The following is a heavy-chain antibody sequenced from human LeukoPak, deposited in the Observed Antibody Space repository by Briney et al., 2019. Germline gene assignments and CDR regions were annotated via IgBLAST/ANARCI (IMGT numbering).Heavy chain of an antibody. CDR3: AKGNGYSYGRYYFDY. CDR1: GFTFSSYA. V-gene: IGHV3-23*01. CDR2: ITASGGNT. J-gene: IGHJ4*02. D-gene: IGHD5-18*01. Sequence: GGSMRLSCAASGFTFSSYAMGWVRQAPGKGLEWVSAITASGGNTYYADSVKGRFTISRDNSKNTLYLQVNSLRAEDTAVYYCAKGNGYSYGRYYFDYWGQGTLVTVSS.